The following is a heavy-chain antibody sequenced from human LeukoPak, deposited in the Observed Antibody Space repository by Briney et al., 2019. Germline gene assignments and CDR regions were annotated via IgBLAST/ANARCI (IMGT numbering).Heavy chain of an antibody. CDR2: ISSSSSYI. D-gene: IGHD6-19*01. V-gene: IGHV3-21*01. Sequence: GGSLRLSCAASGFTFSSYRMNWVRQAPGKGLEWVSSISSSSSYIYYADSVKGRFTISRDNAKNSLYLQMNSLRAEDTAVYYCARVQWLGPFDYWGQGTLVTVSS. CDR3: ARVQWLGPFDY. CDR1: GFTFSSYR. J-gene: IGHJ4*02.